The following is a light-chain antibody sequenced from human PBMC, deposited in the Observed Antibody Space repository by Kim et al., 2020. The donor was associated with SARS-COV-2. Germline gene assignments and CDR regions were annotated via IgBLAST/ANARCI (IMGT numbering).Light chain of an antibody. V-gene: IGLV2-14*04. CDR1: SSDVGGYNY. CDR3: SSYSSSDIVL. Sequence: GQSITISCTGTSSDVGGYNYVSWFQRHPGKAPKVIIYDVTKRPSGGSNRFSGSKSGNTASLTISGLQTDDEADYYCSSYSSSDIVLFGGGTQLTVL. CDR2: DVT. J-gene: IGLJ2*01.